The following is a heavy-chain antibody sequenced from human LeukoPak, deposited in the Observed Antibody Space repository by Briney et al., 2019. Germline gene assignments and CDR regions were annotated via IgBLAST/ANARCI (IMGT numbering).Heavy chain of an antibody. V-gene: IGHV1-46*01. CDR1: GYTFTSYY. CDR2: INPSGGST. CDR3: ARDFGGNYYDSSGYGLRR. J-gene: IGHJ4*02. D-gene: IGHD3-22*01. Sequence: GASVKVSCKASGYTFTSYYMHWVRQAPGQGLEWMGIINPSGGSTSYAQKFQGRVTMTRDTSTSTVYMELSSLRSEDTAVYYCARDFGGNYYDSSGYGLRRGGQGTLVTVSS.